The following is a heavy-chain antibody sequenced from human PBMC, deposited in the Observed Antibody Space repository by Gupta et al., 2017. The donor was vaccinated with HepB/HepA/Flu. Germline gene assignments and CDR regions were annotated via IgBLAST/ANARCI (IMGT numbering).Heavy chain of an antibody. CDR2: VDLEEGET. D-gene: IGHD1-26*01. CDR3: AIGYSGFLHYFDY. V-gene: IGHV1-69-2*01. Sequence: EVQLVQCGAEVKKPGATVKISCTVSGYTLTDYYIHSAQQAPGKMLEWMGVVDLEEGETIYADKFQSRVTITADTSTDTAYMELSSLRSEDTAVYYCAIGYSGFLHYFDYWGQGALVTVSS. J-gene: IGHJ4*02. CDR1: GYTLTDYY.